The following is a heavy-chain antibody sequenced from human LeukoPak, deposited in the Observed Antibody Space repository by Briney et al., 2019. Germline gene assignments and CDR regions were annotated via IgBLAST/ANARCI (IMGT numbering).Heavy chain of an antibody. Sequence: PGGSLRLSCAASGFTFSSYGMHWVRQAPGKGLEWVAFIRYDGSNKYYADSVKGRFTISRDNSKNTLYLQMNSLRAEDTAVYYCAKDGCSSTSCSLIDWGQGTLVTVSS. CDR2: IRYDGSNK. V-gene: IGHV3-30*02. J-gene: IGHJ4*02. CDR3: AKDGCSSTSCSLID. D-gene: IGHD2-2*01. CDR1: GFTFSSYG.